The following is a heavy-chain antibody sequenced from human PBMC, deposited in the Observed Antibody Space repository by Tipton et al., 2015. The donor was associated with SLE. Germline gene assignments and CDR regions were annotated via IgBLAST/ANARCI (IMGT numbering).Heavy chain of an antibody. Sequence: TLSLTCTVSGGSISSSSYYWGWIRKPPGKGLEWIGSIYYSGSTYYNPSLRSRVTISVDTSKNQFSLKLSSVTAADTAVYYCARDPAYCTNGVCYDYWGQGTLVTVSS. CDR2: IYYSGST. CDR3: ARDPAYCTNGVCYDY. D-gene: IGHD2-8*01. V-gene: IGHV4-39*07. CDR1: GGSISSSSYY. J-gene: IGHJ4*02.